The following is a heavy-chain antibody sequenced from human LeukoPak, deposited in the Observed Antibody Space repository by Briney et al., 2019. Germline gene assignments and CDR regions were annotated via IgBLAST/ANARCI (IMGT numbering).Heavy chain of an antibody. Sequence: GGSLRLSCAASGFTVSSNYMSWVRQAPGKGLEWVSVIYSGGSTYYADSVKGRFTISRDNSKNTLYLQMNSLRAEDTAVYYCARVQDNSGWYLIGAVDYYYYYMDVWGKGTTVTVSS. CDR2: IYSGGST. J-gene: IGHJ6*03. CDR3: ARVQDNSGWYLIGAVDYYYYYMDV. CDR1: GFTVSSNY. V-gene: IGHV3-53*01. D-gene: IGHD6-19*01.